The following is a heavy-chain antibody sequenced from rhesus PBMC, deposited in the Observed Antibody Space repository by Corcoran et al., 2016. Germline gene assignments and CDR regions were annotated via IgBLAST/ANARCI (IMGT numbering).Heavy chain of an antibody. CDR1: GGSLRDNSY. V-gene: IGHV4S7*01. CDR2: IYGSSGST. J-gene: IGHJ5-2*02. Sequence: QVQLQESGPGLVKHSAPLPLTSAASGGSLRDNSYWTWFRYPPGKGLEWIGNIYGSSGSTYYNPSLKRRGTISKDTSKNQFSLKLSSVTAADTAVYYCARGYSWTGSVWGRGVLVTVSS. D-gene: IGHD1-1-1*01. CDR3: ARGYSWTGSV.